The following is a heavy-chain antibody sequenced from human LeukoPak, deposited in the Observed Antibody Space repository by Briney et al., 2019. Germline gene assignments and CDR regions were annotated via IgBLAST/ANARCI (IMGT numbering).Heavy chain of an antibody. V-gene: IGHV4-59*08. CDR3: ARAGYYDSSGYLIFNY. CDR2: IYYSGST. D-gene: IGHD3-22*01. Sequence: SETLSLTCTVSGGSISSYYWSWIRQPPGKGLEWIGYIYYSGSTNYNPSLKSRVTISVDTSKNQFSLKLSSVTAADTAVYYCARAGYYDSSGYLIFNYWGQGTLVTVSS. CDR1: GGSISSYY. J-gene: IGHJ4*02.